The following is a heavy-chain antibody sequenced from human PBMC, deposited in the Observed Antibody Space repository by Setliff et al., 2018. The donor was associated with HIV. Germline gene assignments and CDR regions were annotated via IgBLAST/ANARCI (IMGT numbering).Heavy chain of an antibody. Sequence: GGSLRLSCAASGFTFSGAEIHWVRQVSGKGLEWVGRIRSKADKYATDYGASAKGRFIISRDDSKKTAYLQMSSLRAEDTAMYYCLLPCTSGWHNWADPWGQGTLVTVSS. D-gene: IGHD6-19*01. J-gene: IGHJ5*02. CDR3: LLPCTSGWHNWADP. V-gene: IGHV3-73*01. CDR1: GFTFSGAE. CDR2: IRSKADKYAT.